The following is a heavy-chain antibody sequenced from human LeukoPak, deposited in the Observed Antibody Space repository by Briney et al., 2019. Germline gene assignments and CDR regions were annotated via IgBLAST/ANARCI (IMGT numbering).Heavy chain of an antibody. Sequence: ASVKVSCKASGYTFTSYGISWVRQAPGQGLEWMGWISAYNGNTNYTQKLQGRVTMTTDTSTSTAYMELRSLRSDDTAVYYCARAAGGGVYGENPYDYWGQGTLVTVSS. CDR3: ARAAGGGVYGENPYDY. CDR2: ISAYNGNT. J-gene: IGHJ4*02. V-gene: IGHV1-18*01. D-gene: IGHD5/OR15-5a*01. CDR1: GYTFTSYG.